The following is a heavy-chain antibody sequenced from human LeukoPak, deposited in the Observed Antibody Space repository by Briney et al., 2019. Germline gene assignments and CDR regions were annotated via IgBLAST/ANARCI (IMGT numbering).Heavy chain of an antibody. J-gene: IGHJ3*02. Sequence: SETLSLTCAVSGYSISSGYYWGWIRQPPGKGLEWIGSIYHSGSTYYNPSLKSRVTISVDTSKNQFSLKPSSVTAADTAVYYCARHNWGTDAFDIWGQGTMVTVSS. CDR1: GYSISSGYY. CDR3: ARHNWGTDAFDI. V-gene: IGHV4-38-2*01. D-gene: IGHD3-16*01. CDR2: IYHSGST.